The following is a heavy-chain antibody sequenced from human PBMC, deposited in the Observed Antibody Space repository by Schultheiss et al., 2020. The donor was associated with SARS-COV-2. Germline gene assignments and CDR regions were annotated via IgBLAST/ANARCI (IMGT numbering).Heavy chain of an antibody. Sequence: ETLSLTCSVSGGSVSSGPYYWNWIRQPPGKGLEWIGYIYYSGSTNYNPSLKSRVTISVDTSKNQISLKLNSVTAADTAVYYCARGGLVVPDNAFDIWGRGTMVTVSS. CDR2: IYYSGST. CDR1: GGSVSSGPYY. D-gene: IGHD2-2*01. J-gene: IGHJ3*02. CDR3: ARGGLVVPDNAFDI. V-gene: IGHV4-61*01.